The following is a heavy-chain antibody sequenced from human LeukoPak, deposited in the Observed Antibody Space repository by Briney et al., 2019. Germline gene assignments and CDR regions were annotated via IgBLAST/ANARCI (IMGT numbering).Heavy chain of an antibody. Sequence: GGSLRLSCEAAGFTFSRYLMHWVRQAPGKGLVWVSRIKSDGKTNYADSVKGRFTISRDNAKNTVSLQMDSLRAEDTGVYYCARAPSGVGGYYPVYFRHWGQGTLVTVSS. D-gene: IGHD3-22*01. CDR1: GFTFSRYL. CDR3: ARAPSGVGGYYPVYFRH. J-gene: IGHJ1*01. V-gene: IGHV3-74*01. CDR2: IKSDGKT.